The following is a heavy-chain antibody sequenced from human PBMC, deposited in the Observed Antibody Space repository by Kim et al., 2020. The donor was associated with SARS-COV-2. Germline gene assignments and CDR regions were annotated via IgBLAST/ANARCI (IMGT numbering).Heavy chain of an antibody. V-gene: IGHV4-39*07. CDR3: ARDGSLAAAGFDP. D-gene: IGHD6-13*01. CDR1: GGSISSSSYY. CDR2: IYYIGST. J-gene: IGHJ5*02. Sequence: SETLSLTCTVSGGSISSSSYYWGWIRQPPGKGLEWIGSIYYIGSTYYNPSLKSRVTISVDTSKNQFSLKLSSVTAADTAVYYCARDGSLAAAGFDPWGQGALVTVSS.